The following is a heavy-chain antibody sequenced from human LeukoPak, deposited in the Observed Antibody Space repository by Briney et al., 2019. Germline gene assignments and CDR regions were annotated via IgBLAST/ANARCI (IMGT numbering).Heavy chain of an antibody. V-gene: IGHV3-30*08. CDR2: ISYDGRNK. CDR1: AFTFSSYA. Sequence: PGGSLRLSCAASAFTFSSYAMHWVRQAPGKGLEWVAVISYDGRNKYYADSVKGRFTISRDNSKNTLYLQMNSLRAEDTAVYYCARGRYFDYWGQGTLVTVSS. CDR3: ARGRYFDY. J-gene: IGHJ4*02.